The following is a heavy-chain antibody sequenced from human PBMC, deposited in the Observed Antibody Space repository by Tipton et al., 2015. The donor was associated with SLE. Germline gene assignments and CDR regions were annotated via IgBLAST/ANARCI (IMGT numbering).Heavy chain of an antibody. CDR3: AKRAHIVIGRGYFDF. CDR1: GASISTSY. J-gene: IGHJ4*02. V-gene: IGHV4-59*08. Sequence: TLSLPCTVSGASISTSYWSWIRQPPGQGLEWIGSIYYSVSTTFNPSLKSRVTISADTSKKEVSLTLNSVTAADTAVYYCAKRAHIVIGRGYFDFWGRGILVTVSS. D-gene: IGHD2-15*01. CDR2: IYYSVST.